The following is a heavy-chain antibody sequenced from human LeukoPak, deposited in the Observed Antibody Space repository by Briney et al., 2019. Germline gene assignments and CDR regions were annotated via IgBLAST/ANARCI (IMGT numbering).Heavy chain of an antibody. D-gene: IGHD4-23*01. CDR2: ISWNSGSI. CDR3: AKCEGYGGNSGLDY. J-gene: IGHJ4*02. Sequence: PGRSLRLSCAASGFTFDDYAMHWVRQAPGKGLEWVSGISWNSGSIGYADSVKGRFTISRDNAKNSLYLQMNSLRAEDTALYYCAKCEGYGGNSGLDYWGQGTLVTVSS. CDR1: GFTFDDYA. V-gene: IGHV3-9*01.